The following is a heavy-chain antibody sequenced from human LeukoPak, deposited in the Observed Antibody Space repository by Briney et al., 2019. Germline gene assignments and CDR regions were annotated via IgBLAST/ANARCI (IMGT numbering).Heavy chain of an antibody. Sequence: PSETLSLTCTVSGGSISSYYWSWIRQPPGKGLEWIGYIYYSGSTNYNPSLKSRVTISVDTSKNQFSLKLSSVTAADTAVYYCARYSYGSYHFDYWGQGTLVTVSS. D-gene: IGHD5-18*01. CDR1: GGSISSYY. CDR3: ARYSYGSYHFDY. V-gene: IGHV4-59*01. CDR2: IYYSGST. J-gene: IGHJ4*02.